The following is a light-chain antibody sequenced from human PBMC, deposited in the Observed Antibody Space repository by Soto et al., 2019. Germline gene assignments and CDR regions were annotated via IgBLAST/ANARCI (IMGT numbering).Light chain of an antibody. CDR1: QSVSGSY. J-gene: IGKJ1*01. V-gene: IGKV3-20*01. Sequence: EIMLTQAPGTLSLSPGDRATLSCRASQSVSGSYLAWYQQKPGQAPRLLIYDASSRATVIPDRFSGSGSGTDFTLTISRLEHEDFAVYYCQQYASSPWTFGQGTKVEIK. CDR3: QQYASSPWT. CDR2: DAS.